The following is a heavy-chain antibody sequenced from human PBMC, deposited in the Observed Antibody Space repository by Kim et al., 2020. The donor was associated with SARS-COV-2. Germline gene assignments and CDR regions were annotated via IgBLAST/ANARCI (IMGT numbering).Heavy chain of an antibody. CDR2: ISAYNGNT. V-gene: IGHV1-18*01. CDR1: GYTFTSYG. CDR3: ARDYVVVVTATSFFDY. D-gene: IGHD2-21*02. J-gene: IGHJ4*02. Sequence: ASVKVSCKASGYTFTSYGISWVRQAPGQGLEWMGWISAYNGNTNYAQKLQGRVTMTTDTSTSTAYMELRSLRSDDTAVYYCARDYVVVVTATSFFDYWGQGTLVTVSS.